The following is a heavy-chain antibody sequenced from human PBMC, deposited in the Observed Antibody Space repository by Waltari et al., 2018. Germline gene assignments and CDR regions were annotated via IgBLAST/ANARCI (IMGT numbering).Heavy chain of an antibody. J-gene: IGHJ4*02. CDR3: ARVATGTTGPVDY. V-gene: IGHV3-66*01. Sequence: EVTLVESVGQLVQPGGSLRLACAASGFPVIIYYMTWVRQAPGKGLEWLSLIDSGGGTSYADSVKGRFTISRDISKNTLFLQMNNLGVEDTAVYYCARVATGTTGPVDYWGQGAQVTVSS. CDR1: GFPVIIYY. CDR2: IDSGGGT. D-gene: IGHD1-1*01.